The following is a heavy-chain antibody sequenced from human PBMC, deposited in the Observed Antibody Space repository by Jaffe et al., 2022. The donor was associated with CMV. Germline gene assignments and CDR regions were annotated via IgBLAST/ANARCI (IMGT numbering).Heavy chain of an antibody. CDR3: VKGDGRMIVVVILDY. J-gene: IGHJ4*02. CDR1: GFTFSSYA. V-gene: IGHV3-64D*06. D-gene: IGHD3-22*01. Sequence: EVQLVESGGGLVQPGGSLRLSCSASGFTFSSYAMHWVRQAPGKGLEYVSAISSNGGSTYYADSVKGRFTISRDNSKNTLYLQMSSLRAEDTAVYYCVKGDGRMIVVVILDYWGQGTLVTVSS. CDR2: ISSNGGST.